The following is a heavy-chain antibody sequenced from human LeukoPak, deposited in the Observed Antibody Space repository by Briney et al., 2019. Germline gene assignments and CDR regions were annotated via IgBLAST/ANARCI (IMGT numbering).Heavy chain of an antibody. CDR2: INPSGGST. CDR3: ARSAVTTIGFDY. V-gene: IGHV1-46*03. Sequence: VSVKVSCKASGYTFTSYYMHWVRQAPGQGLEWMGIINPSGGSTSYAQKFQGRVTMTRDTSTSTVYMELSSLRSEDTAVYYCARSAVTTIGFDYWGQGTLVTVSS. CDR1: GYTFTSYY. D-gene: IGHD4-17*01. J-gene: IGHJ4*02.